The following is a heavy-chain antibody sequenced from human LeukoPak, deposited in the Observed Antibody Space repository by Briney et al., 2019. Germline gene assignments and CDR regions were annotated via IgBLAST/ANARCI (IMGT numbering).Heavy chain of an antibody. J-gene: IGHJ3*02. Sequence: ASVKVSCKASGYTFTSYGISWVRQAPGQGLEWMGIINPSGGSTSYAQKFQGRVTMTRDTSTSTVYMELSSLRSEDTAVYYCAREFTVTKDAFDIWGQGTMVTVSS. V-gene: IGHV1-46*01. CDR1: GYTFTSYG. D-gene: IGHD4-17*01. CDR2: INPSGGST. CDR3: AREFTVTKDAFDI.